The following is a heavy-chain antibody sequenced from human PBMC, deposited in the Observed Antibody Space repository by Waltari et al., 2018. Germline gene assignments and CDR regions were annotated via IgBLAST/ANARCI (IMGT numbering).Heavy chain of an antibody. V-gene: IGHV3-53*02. CDR2: IYIAGGT. J-gene: IGHJ3*01. Sequence: EVQLVETGGGLVQPGGSLTLSCAASGFTVSSIYMSWVRQAPGKGLEWVSVIYIAGGTYYADSVKCRFTISRDHSKNTLYLQMNSLRAEDTAIYYCARDDPLTSGGGFDVWGQGTMVTVSS. D-gene: IGHD2-15*01. CDR1: GFTVSSIY. CDR3: ARDDPLTSGGGFDV.